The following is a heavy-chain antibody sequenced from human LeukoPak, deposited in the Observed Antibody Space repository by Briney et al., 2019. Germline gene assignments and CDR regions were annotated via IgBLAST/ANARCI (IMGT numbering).Heavy chain of an antibody. J-gene: IGHJ2*01. CDR2: IYSGGST. CDR3: AGWAGLGRWYFDL. CDR1: GFTVSSNY. Sequence: PGGSLRLSCAASGFTVSSNYMSWVRQAPGKGLEWVSVIYSGGSTYYADSMKGRFTISRDNSKNTLYLQMNSLRAEDTAVYYCAGWAGLGRWYFDLWGRGTLVTVSS. V-gene: IGHV3-53*01. D-gene: IGHD7-27*01.